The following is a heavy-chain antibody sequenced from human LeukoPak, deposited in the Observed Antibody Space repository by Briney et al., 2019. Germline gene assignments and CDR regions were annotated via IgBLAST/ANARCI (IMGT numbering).Heavy chain of an antibody. CDR2: ISAYNGNT. CDR1: GYTFTSYG. D-gene: IGHD3-10*01. CDR3: ARDRVPDSTYYYGSGAPNWFDP. V-gene: IGHV1-18*01. Sequence: ASVKVSCKASGYTFTSYGISWVRQAPGQGLEWMGWISAYNGNTNYAQKLQGRVTMTTDTCTSTAYMELRSLRSDDTAVYYCARDRVPDSTYYYGSGAPNWFDPWGQGTLVTVSS. J-gene: IGHJ5*02.